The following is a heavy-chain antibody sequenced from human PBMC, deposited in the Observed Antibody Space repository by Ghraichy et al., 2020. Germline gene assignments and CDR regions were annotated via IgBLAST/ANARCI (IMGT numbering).Heavy chain of an antibody. CDR3: AGDSDVDY. Sequence: GESLNISCAASGFTFSGFWMSWVRQAPGKGLEWVANIKQDGSEKYYVDSVKGRFTISRDNAKNSLYLQMNSLRPEDTAVYYCAGDSDVDYWGQGTLVTVSS. J-gene: IGHJ4*02. V-gene: IGHV3-7*03. CDR2: IKQDGSEK. CDR1: GFTFSGFW. D-gene: IGHD3-10*01.